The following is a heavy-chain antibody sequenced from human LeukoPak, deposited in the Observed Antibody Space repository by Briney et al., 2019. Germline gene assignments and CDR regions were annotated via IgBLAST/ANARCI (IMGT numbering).Heavy chain of an antibody. D-gene: IGHD3-10*01. V-gene: IGHV3-23*01. J-gene: IGHJ4*02. Sequence: GGSLRLSCVGSGFIFSDYFLTWIRQAPGKGLEWVSSITNGDESTFYADSVKGRFTISRDNSKNTLYLQMNSLRGEDTAVYYCAIAGVIELTSSSGVRDYWGQGTRVTVSS. CDR2: ITNGDEST. CDR3: AIAGVIELTSSSGVRDY. CDR1: GFIFSDYF.